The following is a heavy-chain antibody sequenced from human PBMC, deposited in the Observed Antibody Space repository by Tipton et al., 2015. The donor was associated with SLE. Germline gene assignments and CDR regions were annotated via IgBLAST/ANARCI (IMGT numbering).Heavy chain of an antibody. D-gene: IGHD7-27*01. CDR2: INTNTGNP. Sequence: SGAEVKVSCKASGYTFTSYAMNWVRQAPGQGLEWMGWINTNTGNPTYAQGFTGLFVFSLDTSVRTAYLQISSLKAEDTAVYYCARDNFDVTGEGAFDFWGQGTMVTVSS. CDR3: ARDNFDVTGEGAFDF. CDR1: GYTFTSYA. J-gene: IGHJ3*01. V-gene: IGHV7-4-1*02.